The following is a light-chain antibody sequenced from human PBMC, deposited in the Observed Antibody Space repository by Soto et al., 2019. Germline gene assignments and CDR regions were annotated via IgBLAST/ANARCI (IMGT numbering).Light chain of an antibody. V-gene: IGKV1-9*01. Sequence: IQLTQSPSSLSASIGDRVTITCRASQGISSYLAWYQQKPGKAPELMIDAASALQSGVPSRFSGSGSGTDSTLTISSLQPEDFATYYCQQLKRYPLSFGGGTKVDIK. CDR1: QGISSY. CDR3: QQLKRYPLS. CDR2: AAS. J-gene: IGKJ4*02.